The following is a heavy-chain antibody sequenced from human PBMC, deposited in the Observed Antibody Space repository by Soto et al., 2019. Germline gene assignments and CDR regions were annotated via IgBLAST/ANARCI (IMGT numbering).Heavy chain of an antibody. Sequence: QVQLVQSGAEVKKPGASVEVSCKASGYTFTTYYIHWVRHAPGQGLEWMGVINPGGVSTKYAQKFKKRVTMTSDTSTSTVYRDISGLRSEDTAVYFCARGGNGDNAGYWYFDLWGRGTLVTVSP. CDR1: GYTFTTYY. D-gene: IGHD4-17*01. J-gene: IGHJ2*01. CDR3: ARGGNGDNAGYWYFDL. CDR2: INPGGVST. V-gene: IGHV1-46*01.